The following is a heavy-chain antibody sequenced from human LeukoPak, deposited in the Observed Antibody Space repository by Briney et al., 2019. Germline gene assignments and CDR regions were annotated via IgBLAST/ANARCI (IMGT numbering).Heavy chain of an antibody. CDR2: ISYDGTNK. J-gene: IGHJ5*02. V-gene: IGHV3-30*18. Sequence: GRSLRLSCAASGFSFRNYGMHWVRQAPGKGLEWVAVISYDGTNKYYADSVKGRFTISRDNSKNTLYLQMNSLRAEDTSMYYCAKDQNAYSSGWYEGYNWFDPWGQGTLVTVSS. D-gene: IGHD6-19*01. CDR3: AKDQNAYSSGWYEGYNWFDP. CDR1: GFSFRNYG.